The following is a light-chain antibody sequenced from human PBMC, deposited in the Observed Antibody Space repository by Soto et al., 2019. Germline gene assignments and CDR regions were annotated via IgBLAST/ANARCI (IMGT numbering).Light chain of an antibody. CDR3: QQYNSFSWT. J-gene: IGKJ1*01. CDR2: DAS. Sequence: DIQMTQSPSTLSASIGDRVTITCRASHSISTWLAWYQQKPGRAPKSLIYDASILESGVPSRFSGSGSGTEFTLTISSLQPDDLATYYCQQYNSFSWTFGQGTEVEI. V-gene: IGKV1-5*01. CDR1: HSISTW.